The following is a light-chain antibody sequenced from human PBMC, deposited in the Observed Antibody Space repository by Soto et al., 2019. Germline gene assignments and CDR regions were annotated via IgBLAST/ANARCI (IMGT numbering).Light chain of an antibody. CDR1: QSVRSTY. Sequence: EIVLTQSPGILSLSPGERATLSCRASQSVRSTYLAWYQQKPGQAPRLLIHGASSRATGIPDRFSGSGSGTEFTLTISRLEPEDFAVYYCQYYRSSLPITSGQGTRLDIK. CDR3: QYYRSSLPIT. J-gene: IGKJ5*01. V-gene: IGKV3-20*01. CDR2: GAS.